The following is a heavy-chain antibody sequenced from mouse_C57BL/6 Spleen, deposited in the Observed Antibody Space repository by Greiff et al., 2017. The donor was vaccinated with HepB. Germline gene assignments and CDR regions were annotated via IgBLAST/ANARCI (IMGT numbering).Heavy chain of an antibody. CDR1: GYSITSDY. J-gene: IGHJ1*03. Sequence: DVQLQESGPGLAKPSQPLSLPCSVTGYSITSDYWNWIRKFPGNKLEYMGYISYSGSTYYNPSLKSRISITRDTSKNQYYLQLNSVTTEDTATYYCARRGDYYGSSYWYFDVWGTGTTVTVSS. D-gene: IGHD1-1*01. V-gene: IGHV3-8*01. CDR3: ARRGDYYGSSYWYFDV. CDR2: ISYSGST.